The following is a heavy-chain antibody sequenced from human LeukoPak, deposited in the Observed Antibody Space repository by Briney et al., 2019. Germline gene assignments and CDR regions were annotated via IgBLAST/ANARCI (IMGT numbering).Heavy chain of an antibody. V-gene: IGHV3-33*01. CDR3: TRGGLELPYYMDV. J-gene: IGHJ6*03. Sequence: GRSLRLSCAASGFTFSSYGMHRVRQAPGKGLEWVAVIWYDGSNKYYADSVKGRFTISRDNSKNTLYLQMNSLRAEDTAVYYCTRGGLELPYYMDVWGKGTTVTVSS. CDR2: IWYDGSNK. D-gene: IGHD1-7*01. CDR1: GFTFSSYG.